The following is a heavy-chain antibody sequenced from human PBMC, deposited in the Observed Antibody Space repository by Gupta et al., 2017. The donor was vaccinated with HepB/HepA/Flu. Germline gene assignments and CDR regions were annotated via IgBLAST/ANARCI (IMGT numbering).Heavy chain of an antibody. V-gene: IGHV3-23*05. CDR1: GFNFSHYV. CDR3: ARALREQYLAWDY. D-gene: IGHD1/OR15-1a*01. J-gene: IGHJ4*02. CDR2: RNGTVNRT. Sequence: EMQLLESGGGLVQPGESVRLSCVASGFNFSHYVMSWVRQTPGKGLEWVSSRNGTVNRTYYADFVKGRFIISRDNSKSILYRQMGNFRADDTAIYDGARALREQYLAWDYWGQGTLSTVSS.